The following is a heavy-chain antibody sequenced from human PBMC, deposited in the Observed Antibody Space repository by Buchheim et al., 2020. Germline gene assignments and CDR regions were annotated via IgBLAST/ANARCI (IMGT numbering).Heavy chain of an antibody. V-gene: IGHV4-34*01. CDR2: INHSGST. D-gene: IGHD5-12*01. CDR3: ARVNMQLRRLGMDV. J-gene: IGHJ6*02. CDR1: GGSFSGYY. Sequence: QVQLQQWGAGLLKPSEALSLTCAVYGGSFSGYYWSWIRQPPGKGLEWIGEINHSGSTNYNPSLKSRVTISVDTSKNQFSLTLSSVTAADTAVYYCARVNMQLRRLGMDVWGQGTT.